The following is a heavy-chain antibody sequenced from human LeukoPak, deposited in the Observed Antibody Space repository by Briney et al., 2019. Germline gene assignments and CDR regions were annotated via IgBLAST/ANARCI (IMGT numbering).Heavy chain of an antibody. CDR1: GGTFSSYA. CDR2: IIPIFGTA. Sequence: SVKVSCKASGGTFSSYAISWVRQAPGQGLEWMGGIIPIFGTANYAQKFQGRVTITADESTSTAYMELSSLRSEDTAVYYCAREESPPYYYDSSGYYSSNWFDPWGQGTLVTVSS. CDR3: AREESPPYYYDSSGYYSSNWFDP. V-gene: IGHV1-69*13. J-gene: IGHJ5*02. D-gene: IGHD3-22*01.